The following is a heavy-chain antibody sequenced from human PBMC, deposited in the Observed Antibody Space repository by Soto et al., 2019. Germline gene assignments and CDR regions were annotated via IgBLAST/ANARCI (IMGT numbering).Heavy chain of an antibody. J-gene: IGHJ6*02. Sequence: SETLSLTYTVGGGSISSCYWCWIRQPPGKGLEWIGYIYYSGSTNYNPSLKSRVTISVDKSKNQFSLKLSYVTAADTAVYYCARVWCDRGVIPNYYYGMDVWGQGTTVTVSS. D-gene: IGHD3-10*01. V-gene: IGHV4-59*12. CDR3: ARVWCDRGVIPNYYYGMDV. CDR2: IYYSGST. CDR1: GGSISSCY.